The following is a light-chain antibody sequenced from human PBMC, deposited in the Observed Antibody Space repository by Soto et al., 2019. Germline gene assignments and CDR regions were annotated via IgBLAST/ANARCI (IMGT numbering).Light chain of an antibody. J-gene: IGKJ4*01. V-gene: IGKV1-39*01. Sequence: DIQMTQSPSSLSASVGDRVTITCRASQSVGRLLNWYQQKPGKAPTVLINVASTLRSGVPSRFSGSGSGTDFNLTINSLQPEDFATYFCQQSFTTPLTFGGGTKVDIK. CDR2: VAS. CDR3: QQSFTTPLT. CDR1: QSVGRL.